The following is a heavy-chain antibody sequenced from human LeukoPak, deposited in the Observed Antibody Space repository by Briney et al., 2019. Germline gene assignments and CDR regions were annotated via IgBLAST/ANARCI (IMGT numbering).Heavy chain of an antibody. Sequence: GGSLRLSCAASGFTFSNAWMNWVRQAPGKGLEWVSSISSSSSYIYYADSVKGRFTISRDNAKNSLYLQMNSLRAEDTAVYYCARGSFYYYYYYMDVWGKGTTVTVSS. CDR2: ISSSSSYI. CDR1: GFTFSNAW. J-gene: IGHJ6*03. CDR3: ARGSFYYYYYYMDV. V-gene: IGHV3-21*01.